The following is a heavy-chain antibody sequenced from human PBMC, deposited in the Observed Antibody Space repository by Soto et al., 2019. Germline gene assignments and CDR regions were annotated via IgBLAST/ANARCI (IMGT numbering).Heavy chain of an antibody. D-gene: IGHD2-15*01. V-gene: IGHV6-1*01. CDR3: AKEGNGGSSLDS. J-gene: IGHJ5*01. CDR2: TYYRSKWYN. CDR1: GDRVSDNSAA. Sequence: SKTLYLTCAISGDRVSDNSAAWTWIRQSPSRGLEWLGRTYYRSKWYNDYAVSVKSRITVTPDTSKNQFSLHLNSVTSDDTAFYFCAKEGNGGSSLDSWGQGTLVTVSS.